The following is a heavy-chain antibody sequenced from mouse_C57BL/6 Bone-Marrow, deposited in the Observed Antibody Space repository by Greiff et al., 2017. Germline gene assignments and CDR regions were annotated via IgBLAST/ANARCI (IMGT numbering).Heavy chain of an antibody. V-gene: IGHV1-54*01. CDR3: GRGYSGCFAY. CDR2: LNPGSGGT. J-gene: IGHJ3*01. Sequence: VQLQQSGAELVRPGTSVKVSCKASGYAFTNYLIEWVKQRHGKGLEWIGVLNPGSGGTNYNAKFKGKATLSADKSSSTAYMQLICLTSDDSAVYFCGRGYSGCFAYWGQGTLVTVSA. CDR1: GYAFTNYL. D-gene: IGHD2-3*01.